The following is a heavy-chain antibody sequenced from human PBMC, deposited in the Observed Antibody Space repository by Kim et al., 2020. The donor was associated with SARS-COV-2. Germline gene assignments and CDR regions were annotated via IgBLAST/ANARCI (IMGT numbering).Heavy chain of an antibody. Sequence: GGSLRLSCAASGFSFSDYAMHWVRQAPGKGLEWLALIWFSGKNLYYADAVKGRFTISRDNSKNKVFLQMDSLRPDDTAVYYCAKDAIDTAMGIAALGQGSLVTV. CDR3: AKDAIDTAMGIAA. V-gene: IGHV3-30*02. J-gene: IGHJ5*01. CDR2: IWFSGKNL. D-gene: IGHD2-2*01. CDR1: GFSFSDYA.